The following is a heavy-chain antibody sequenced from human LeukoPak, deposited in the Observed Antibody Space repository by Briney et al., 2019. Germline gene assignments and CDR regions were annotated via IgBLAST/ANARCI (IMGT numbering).Heavy chain of an antibody. Sequence: GRSLRLSCAASGFTFSSYGMHWVRQAPGKGLEWVAVIWYDGSNKYYADSVKGRFTISRDNSKNTLYVQMNSLRAEDTAIYYCVSSSQYDMDVWGQGTTVTVSS. CDR3: VSSSQYDMDV. J-gene: IGHJ6*03. D-gene: IGHD6-6*01. V-gene: IGHV3-33*01. CDR2: IWYDGSNK. CDR1: GFTFSSYG.